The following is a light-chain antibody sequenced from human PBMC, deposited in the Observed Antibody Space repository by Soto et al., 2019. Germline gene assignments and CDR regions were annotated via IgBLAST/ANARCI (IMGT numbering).Light chain of an antibody. CDR1: QSVSTY. CDR2: GAS. J-gene: IGKJ4*01. V-gene: IGKV3-20*01. Sequence: IVLTQSPATLSLSPGERVTLSCRASQSVSTYLAWYQQKPGQAPRLLISGASSRATGIPDRFSGSGSGTDLTLTISRLEPEDFAVYYCQQYGSTPLTFGGGTKVDIK. CDR3: QQYGSTPLT.